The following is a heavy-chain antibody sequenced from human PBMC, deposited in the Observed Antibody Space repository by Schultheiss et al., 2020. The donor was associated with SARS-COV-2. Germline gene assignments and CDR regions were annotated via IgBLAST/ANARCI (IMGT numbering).Heavy chain of an antibody. CDR2: ISYDGSNK. CDR1: GFTFSSYA. D-gene: IGHD1-7*01. Sequence: GGSLRLSCAASGFTFSSYAMHWVRQAPGKGLEWVAVISYDGSNKYYADSVKGRFTISRDNSKNSLYLQMNSLRAEDTAVYYCAKDPTSWNYGDYWGQGTLVTVSS. V-gene: IGHV3-30*04. J-gene: IGHJ4*02. CDR3: AKDPTSWNYGDY.